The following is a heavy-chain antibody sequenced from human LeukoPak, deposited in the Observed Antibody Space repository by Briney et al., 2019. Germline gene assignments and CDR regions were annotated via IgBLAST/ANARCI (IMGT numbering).Heavy chain of an antibody. Sequence: PGGSLRLSCAASGFTFSSYGMHWVRQAPGKGLEWVAFIRYDGSNKYYADSVKGRFTISRDNSKNTLYLQMNSLRAEDTAVYYCAKDRIAVADYYFDYWGQGTLVTVSS. V-gene: IGHV3-30*02. CDR3: AKDRIAVADYYFDY. CDR2: IRYDGSNK. CDR1: GFTFSSYG. D-gene: IGHD6-19*01. J-gene: IGHJ4*02.